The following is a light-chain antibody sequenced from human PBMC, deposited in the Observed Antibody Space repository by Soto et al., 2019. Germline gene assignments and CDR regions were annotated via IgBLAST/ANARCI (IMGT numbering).Light chain of an antibody. CDR2: AAS. Sequence: DIQMTLSPSSLSASVGDRVTITCRASQGISNYLAWYQQKPGKVPKLLIYAASTLQSGVPSRFSGSGSGTDFTLTISSLQPEDVATYYCQKYNSAPPFTFGPGTKVDIK. J-gene: IGKJ3*01. CDR3: QKYNSAPPFT. CDR1: QGISNY. V-gene: IGKV1-27*01.